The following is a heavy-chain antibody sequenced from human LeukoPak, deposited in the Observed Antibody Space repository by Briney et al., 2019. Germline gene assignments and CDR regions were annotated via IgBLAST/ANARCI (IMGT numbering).Heavy chain of an antibody. CDR1: GFTFSSYA. J-gene: IGHJ4*02. CDR3: ANGRLYGYFDY. D-gene: IGHD3-10*01. CDR2: ISGSGGST. Sequence: GGSLRLSCAASGFTFSSYAMSWVRHAPGKELEWVSAISGSGGSTYYADSVKGRFTISRDNAKNTLYLQMNSLRAEDTAVYYCANGRLYGYFDYWGQGTLVTVSS. V-gene: IGHV3-23*01.